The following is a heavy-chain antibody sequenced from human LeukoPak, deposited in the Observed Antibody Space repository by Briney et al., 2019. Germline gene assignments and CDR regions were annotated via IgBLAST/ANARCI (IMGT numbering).Heavy chain of an antibody. V-gene: IGHV4-61*02. D-gene: IGHD3-10*01. CDR2: IYTSGST. J-gene: IGHJ2*01. CDR3: ARDYNPLQYWYFDL. Sequence: PSETLSLTCTVSGGSISSGSYYWSWIRQHAGKGLEWIGRIYTSGSTNYNPSLKSRVTISVDTSKNQFSLKLSSVTAADTAVYYCARDYNPLQYWYFDLWGRGTLVTVSS. CDR1: GGSISSGSYY.